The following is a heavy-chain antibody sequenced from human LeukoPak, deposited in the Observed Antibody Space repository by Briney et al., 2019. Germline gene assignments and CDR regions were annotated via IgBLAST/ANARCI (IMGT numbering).Heavy chain of an antibody. CDR2: ISSSASTI. V-gene: IGHV3-48*03. CDR1: GFTFSSYE. CDR3: ARLPGYSSSWYDWYFDL. D-gene: IGHD6-13*01. Sequence: GGSLRLSCAASGFTFSSYEMNWVRQAPGKGLEWVSYISSSASTIYSADSVKGRFTISRGNAKNSLYLQMNSLRAEDTAVYYCARLPGYSSSWYDWYFDLWGRGTLVTVSS. J-gene: IGHJ2*01.